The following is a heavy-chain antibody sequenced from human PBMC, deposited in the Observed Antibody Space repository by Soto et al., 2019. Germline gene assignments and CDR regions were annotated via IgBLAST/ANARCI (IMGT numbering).Heavy chain of an antibody. D-gene: IGHD6-19*01. CDR3: GTNPIAVFDP. V-gene: IGHV3-66*01. CDR2: IYTDGST. J-gene: IGHJ5*02. Sequence: PGGSLRLSCAASGFSVINNNMTWVRQAPGKGLEWVSIIYTDGSTYYANPVKGRFTISRDNSRNTVYLQMYSLRLEDTAVYYCGTNPIAVFDPWGQGTLVTLSS. CDR1: GFSVINNN.